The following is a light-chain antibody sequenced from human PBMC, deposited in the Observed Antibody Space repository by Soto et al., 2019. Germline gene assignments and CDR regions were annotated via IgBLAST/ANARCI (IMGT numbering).Light chain of an antibody. J-gene: IGLJ2*01. CDR1: SSDIGGYIL. Sequence: QSALTQPASVSGSPGQSITISCTGTSSDIGGYILVSWYQQEPGKAPKLMIYEGSKRPSGVSNRFSCSKSGNTASLTIAGLQTDDDAPYYCCAYLGSGTFVIFGGGTKVTVL. CDR2: EGS. V-gene: IGLV2-23*01. CDR3: CAYLGSGTFVI.